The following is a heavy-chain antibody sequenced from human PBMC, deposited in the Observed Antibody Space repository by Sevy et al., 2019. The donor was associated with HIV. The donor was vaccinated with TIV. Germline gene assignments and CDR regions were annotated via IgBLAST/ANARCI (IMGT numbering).Heavy chain of an antibody. Sequence: GGSLRLSCAASGFTFSEYGMHWVRQAPGKGLEWVAVISHDGRNYKYNADFVKGRFTISRDKSRNTLYLQMNSLKAEDTAIYYCARDRGEILRSAFKSWGQGTLVTVSS. CDR3: ARDRGEILRSAFKS. CDR2: ISHDGRNYK. CDR1: GFTFSEYG. V-gene: IGHV3-30*04. D-gene: IGHD3-10*01. J-gene: IGHJ5*02.